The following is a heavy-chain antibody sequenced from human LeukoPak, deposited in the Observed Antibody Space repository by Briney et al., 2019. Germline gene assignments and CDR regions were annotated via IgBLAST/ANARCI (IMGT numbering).Heavy chain of an antibody. J-gene: IGHJ4*02. CDR1: GSTFSSHT. CDR2: ISNTGSVI. V-gene: IGHV3-48*01. Sequence: GGSLRLSCAASGSTFSSHTMNWVRQAPGKGLEWVSYISNTGSVIYYADSVKGRFTISRDNSKNTLYLQMNSLRAEDTAVYYCAKDYLTPEYSSSPDYWGQGTLVTVSS. CDR3: AKDYLTPEYSSSPDY. D-gene: IGHD6-6*01.